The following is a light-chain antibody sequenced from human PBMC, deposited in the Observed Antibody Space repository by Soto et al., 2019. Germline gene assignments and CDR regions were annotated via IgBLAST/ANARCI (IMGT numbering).Light chain of an antibody. CDR2: KAS. J-gene: IGKJ2*01. Sequence: DIQMTQSPSTMSASVGDRVTITCRASQSISSWLAWYQQKPGKAPKLLIYKASSLESGVPSRFSGSGSGTEFTLTISSLQPDDFATYYCQQYNSYPYTFGQGTKLEIK. CDR3: QQYNSYPYT. V-gene: IGKV1-5*03. CDR1: QSISSW.